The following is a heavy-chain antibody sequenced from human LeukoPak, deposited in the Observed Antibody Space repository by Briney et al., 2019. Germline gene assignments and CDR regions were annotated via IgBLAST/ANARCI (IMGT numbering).Heavy chain of an antibody. Sequence: PGGSLRLSCSVSGFTFSSYAMYWVRQGTGKGLEWVSGIGTAGDTYYPGSVKGRFTISRENAKNSLYLQMNSLRAGDTAVYYCAREALAVAGTDDGFDIWGQGTMVTVSS. CDR1: GFTFSSYA. CDR3: AREALAVAGTDDGFDI. J-gene: IGHJ3*02. CDR2: IGTAGDT. V-gene: IGHV3-13*01. D-gene: IGHD6-19*01.